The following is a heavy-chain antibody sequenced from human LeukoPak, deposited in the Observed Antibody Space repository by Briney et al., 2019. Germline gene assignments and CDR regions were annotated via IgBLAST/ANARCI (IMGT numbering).Heavy chain of an antibody. CDR2: IGAYNGNT. CDR1: GYTFTSYG. CDR3: ARNLWFGESSDAFDM. D-gene: IGHD3-10*01. Sequence: ASVKVSCKASGYTFTSYGISWVRQAPGQGLEWMGWIGAYNGNTNYAQKLQGRVTMTTDTSTSTAYMELRSLRSDDTAVYYCARNLWFGESSDAFDMWGQGTMVTVSS. V-gene: IGHV1-18*01. J-gene: IGHJ3*02.